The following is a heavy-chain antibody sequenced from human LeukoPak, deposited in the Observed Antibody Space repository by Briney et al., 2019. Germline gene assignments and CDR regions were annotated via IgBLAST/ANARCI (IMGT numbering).Heavy chain of an antibody. D-gene: IGHD3-22*01. J-gene: IGHJ3*02. Sequence: WASVKVSCKASGYSFTTYRISWVRQAPGQGLEWMGRIIPILGIANYAQKFQGRVTITADKSTSTAYMELSSLRSEDTAVYYCASYLDYYDSSGSLDAFDIWGQGTMVTVSS. CDR1: GYSFTTYR. CDR3: ASYLDYYDSSGSLDAFDI. V-gene: IGHV1-69*02. CDR2: IIPILGIA.